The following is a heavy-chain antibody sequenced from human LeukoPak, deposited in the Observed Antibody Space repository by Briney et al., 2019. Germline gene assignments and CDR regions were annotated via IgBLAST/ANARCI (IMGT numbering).Heavy chain of an antibody. CDR2: IKQDGSEK. Sequence: GGSLRLSCAASGFTFVNYWMTWVRQAPGKGLEWVANIKQDGSEKYYVDSVKGRFTISRDNAKNSLYLQMNSLRAEDTAVYYCARDSTLGTTVGVDYWGQGTLVAVSS. CDR3: ARDSTLGTTVGVDY. V-gene: IGHV3-7*01. CDR1: GFTFVNYW. J-gene: IGHJ4*02. D-gene: IGHD1-26*01.